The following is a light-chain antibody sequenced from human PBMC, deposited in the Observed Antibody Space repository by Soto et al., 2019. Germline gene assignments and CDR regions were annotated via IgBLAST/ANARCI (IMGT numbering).Light chain of an antibody. J-gene: IGLJ2*01. Sequence: QSVLTQPPSASGTPGQRVTISCSGSSSNIGSNHVYWYQQFPGMAPKLLMYRSDQRPTGVPDRFSGSRSGTSAALAISGPRSDDEADYYCSARDDFLSGVVFGGGTKLTVL. CDR2: RSD. CDR1: SSNIGSNH. V-gene: IGLV1-47*01. CDR3: SARDDFLSGVV.